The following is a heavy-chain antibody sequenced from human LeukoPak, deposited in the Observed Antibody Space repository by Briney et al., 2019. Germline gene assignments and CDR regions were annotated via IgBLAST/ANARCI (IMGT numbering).Heavy chain of an antibody. D-gene: IGHD4-23*01. CDR2: IRYDGSNK. Sequence: GGSLRLSCAASGFTFSSYGMHWVRQAPGKGLEWEAVIRYDGSNKYYADSVKGRFTISRDNAKNSLYLQMNSLRAEDTAVYYCARDVQVDYGGNSFYYYYYGMDVWGQGTTVTVSS. V-gene: IGHV3-33*01. J-gene: IGHJ6*02. CDR1: GFTFSSYG. CDR3: ARDVQVDYGGNSFYYYYYGMDV.